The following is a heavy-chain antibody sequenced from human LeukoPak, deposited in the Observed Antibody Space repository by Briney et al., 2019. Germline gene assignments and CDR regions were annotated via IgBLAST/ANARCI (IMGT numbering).Heavy chain of an antibody. V-gene: IGHV3-23*01. CDR3: AKAAQVAGRPNLGGHFDY. J-gene: IGHJ4*02. CDR1: GFTFISYA. CDR2: IIGSGGST. Sequence: PGGSLRLSCAASGFTFISYAMSWVRQAPGKGLEWVSGIIGSGGSTYYAESVKGRFTISRDNNKNTLYLQMNSLRAEDTAVYYCAKAAQVAGRPNLGGHFDYWGQGTLVTVSS. D-gene: IGHD6-6*01.